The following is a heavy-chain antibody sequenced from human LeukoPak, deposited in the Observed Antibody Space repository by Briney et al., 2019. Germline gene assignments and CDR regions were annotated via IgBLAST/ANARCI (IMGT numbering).Heavy chain of an antibody. D-gene: IGHD6-13*01. J-gene: IGHJ4*02. CDR3: AKVAFIAAAGTLYFDY. Sequence: GGSLRLSCAASGFTFSSYGMHWVRQAPGKGLEWVAFIRYDGSNKYYADSVKGRFTISRDNSKNTLYLQMNSLRAEDTAMYHCAKVAFIAAAGTLYFDYWGQGTLVTVSS. CDR2: IRYDGSNK. CDR1: GFTFSSYG. V-gene: IGHV3-30*02.